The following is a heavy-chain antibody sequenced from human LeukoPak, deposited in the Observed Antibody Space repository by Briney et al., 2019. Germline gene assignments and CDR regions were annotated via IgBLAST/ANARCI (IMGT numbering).Heavy chain of an antibody. CDR1: SGSISSYY. D-gene: IGHD3-10*01. CDR3: ARGRITMVRGVIIGNWFDP. J-gene: IGHJ5*02. Sequence: SETLSLTCTVSSGSISSYYWSWIRQPPGKGLEWIGYIYYSGSTNYNPSLKSRVTISVDTSKNQFSLKLSSVTAADTAVYYCARGRITMVRGVIIGNWFDPWGQGTLVTVSS. CDR2: IYYSGST. V-gene: IGHV4-59*01.